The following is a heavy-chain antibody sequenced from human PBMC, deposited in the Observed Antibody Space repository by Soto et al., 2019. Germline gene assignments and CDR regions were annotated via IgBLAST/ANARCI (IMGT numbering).Heavy chain of an antibody. V-gene: IGHV4-31*03. D-gene: IGHD4-17*01. J-gene: IGHJ4*02. CDR3: ARSLYYSDFYFDY. CDR2: IYHSGTT. CDR1: GGSISSGGYY. Sequence: PSETLSLTCTVSGGSISSGGYYWSWIRQHPGKGLEWIGYIYHSGTTYYNPSLKSRLTISVDTSKNQFSLKLRSVTAADTAVYYCARSLYYSDFYFDYWREGILVTVPS.